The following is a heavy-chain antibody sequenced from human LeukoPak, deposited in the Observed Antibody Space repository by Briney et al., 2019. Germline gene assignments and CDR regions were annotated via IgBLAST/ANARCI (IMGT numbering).Heavy chain of an antibody. CDR3: ASFTYYYDSTVGAFDI. V-gene: IGHV4-59*12. CDR2: IYYSGST. D-gene: IGHD3-22*01. CDR1: GGSISSYY. Sequence: SETLSLTCTVSGGSISSYYWSWIRQPPGKGLEWIGYIYYSGSTYYNPSLKSRVTISVDRSKNQFSLKLSSVTVADTAVYYCASFTYYYDSTVGAFDIWGQGTMVTVSS. J-gene: IGHJ3*02.